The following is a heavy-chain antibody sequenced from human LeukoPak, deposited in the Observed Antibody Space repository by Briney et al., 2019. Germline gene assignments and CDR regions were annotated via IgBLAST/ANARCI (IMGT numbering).Heavy chain of an antibody. V-gene: IGHV3-7*01. CDR2: INQDGSEK. CDR3: AREIDGYNRFDY. D-gene: IGHD5-24*01. J-gene: IGHJ4*02. CDR1: GFTFSSYW. Sequence: GGSLRLSCVASGFTFSSYWMSWVRQAPGKGLEWVANINQDGSEKYYVASLKGRFTISRDNAKNSLYLQMNSLRAEDTAVFYCAREIDGYNRFDYWGQGTLVTVSS.